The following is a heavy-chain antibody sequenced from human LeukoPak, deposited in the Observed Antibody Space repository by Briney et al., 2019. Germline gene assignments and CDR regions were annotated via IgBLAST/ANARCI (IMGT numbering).Heavy chain of an antibody. CDR2: ISSSGSTI. D-gene: IGHD6-19*01. J-gene: IGHJ4*02. V-gene: IGHV3-11*04. Sequence: RSGGSLRLSCAASGFTFSDYYMSWIRQAPGKGLEWVSYISSSGSTIYYADSVKGRFTISRDNAKNSLYLQMNSLRAEDTAVYYCARESAVAGTGVFDYWGQGTLVTVSS. CDR1: GFTFSDYY. CDR3: ARESAVAGTGVFDY.